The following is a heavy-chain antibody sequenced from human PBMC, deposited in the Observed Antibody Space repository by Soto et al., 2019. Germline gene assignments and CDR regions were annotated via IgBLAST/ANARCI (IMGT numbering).Heavy chain of an antibody. CDR1: GGSISSGGYY. Sequence: SETLSLTCTVSGGSISSGGYYWSWIRQHPGKGLEWIGYIYYSGSTYYNPSLKSRVTISVDTSKNQFSLKLSSVTAADTAVYYCASAITIFGVVGGNFDYWGQGTLVTVSS. CDR3: ASAITIFGVVGGNFDY. V-gene: IGHV4-31*03. J-gene: IGHJ4*02. CDR2: IYYSGST. D-gene: IGHD3-3*01.